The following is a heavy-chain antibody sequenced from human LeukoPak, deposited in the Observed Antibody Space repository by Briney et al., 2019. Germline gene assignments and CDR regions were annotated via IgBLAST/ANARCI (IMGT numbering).Heavy chain of an antibody. CDR1: GLTFSNHG. Sequence: GGSLRLSCAVSGLTFSNHGMSWVRQAPGKGLEWVSTILSTFNTYYADPVRGRFAISRDNSENTLYLQMNSLTDEDTAIYYCNKDLLGAGRYWGQGTLVTVSS. CDR2: ILSTFNT. D-gene: IGHD1-26*01. CDR3: NKDLLGAGRY. J-gene: IGHJ4*02. V-gene: IGHV3-23*01.